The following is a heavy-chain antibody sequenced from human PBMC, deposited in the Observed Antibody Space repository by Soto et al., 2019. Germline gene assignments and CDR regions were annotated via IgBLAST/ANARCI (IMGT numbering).Heavy chain of an antibody. CDR1: GITFSSYG. V-gene: IGHV3-30*18. D-gene: IGHD6-19*01. CDR2: ISYDGSNK. J-gene: IGHJ4*02. CDR3: AKDVGIAVAPLDY. Sequence: SGGSLRLSCAASGITFSSYGMHWVRQAPGKGLEWVAVISYDGSNKYYADSVKGRFTISRDNSKNTLYLQMNSLRAEDTAVYYCAKDVGIAVAPLDYWGQGTLVTVSS.